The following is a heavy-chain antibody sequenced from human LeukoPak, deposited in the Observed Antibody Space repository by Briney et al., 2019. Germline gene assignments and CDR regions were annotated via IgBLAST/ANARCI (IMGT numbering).Heavy chain of an antibody. J-gene: IGHJ5*02. Sequence: EASVKVSCKASEGTFSSYVISWVRQAPGQGLEWMGRIIPILGIANYAQKFQGRVTITADKSTSTAYMELSSLRSEDTAVYYCARRTTGTRGGNWFDPWGQGTLVTVSS. V-gene: IGHV1-69*04. CDR2: IIPILGIA. CDR3: ARRTTGTRGGNWFDP. CDR1: EGTFSSYV. D-gene: IGHD1-1*01.